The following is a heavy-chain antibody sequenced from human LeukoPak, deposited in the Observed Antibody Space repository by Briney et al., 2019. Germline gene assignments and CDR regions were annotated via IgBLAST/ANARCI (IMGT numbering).Heavy chain of an antibody. CDR1: VFTFNRYW. CDR2: INQDGSAK. V-gene: IGHV3-7*01. J-gene: IGHJ4*02. CDR3: ASLYDSSGYLRGPDY. D-gene: IGHD3-22*01. Sequence: GWSLNLSCAASVFTFNRYWMSWVRQAAGKGLEWVANINQDGSAKYYVDSVKDRFTVSRDNAEKSLYLQMNSMRPEDTAVYYCASLYDSSGYLRGPDYWSQGTVVTVSS.